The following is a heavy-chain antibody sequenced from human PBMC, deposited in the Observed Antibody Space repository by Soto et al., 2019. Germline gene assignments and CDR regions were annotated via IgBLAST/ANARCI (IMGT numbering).Heavy chain of an antibody. CDR2: IYYSGST. J-gene: IGHJ4*02. D-gene: IGHD2-15*01. CDR3: ATTPPGYCSGGSCTVIDY. CDR1: GGSISSSSYY. V-gene: IGHV4-39*01. Sequence: QLQLQESGPGLVKPSETLSLTCTVSGGSISSSSYYWGWIRQPPGKGLEWIGSIYYSGSTYYNPSLKRRVTISVDTSKNQFSLKLSSVTAADTAVYYCATTPPGYCSGGSCTVIDYWGQGTLVTVSS.